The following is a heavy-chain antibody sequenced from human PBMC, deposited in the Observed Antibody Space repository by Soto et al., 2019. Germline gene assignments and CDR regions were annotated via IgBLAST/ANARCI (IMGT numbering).Heavy chain of an antibody. V-gene: IGHV1-2*02. CDR1: GYTFTGYY. CDR2: INPNSGGT. J-gene: IGHJ4*02. CDR3: ARALYYYDSSGYWRPFDY. Sequence: ASVKVSCKASGYTFTGYYMHWVLQAPGQGLEWMGWINPNSGGTNYAQKFQGRVTMTRDTSISTAYMELSRLRSDDTALYYCARALYYYDSSGYWRPFDYWGQGTLVTVSS. D-gene: IGHD3-22*01.